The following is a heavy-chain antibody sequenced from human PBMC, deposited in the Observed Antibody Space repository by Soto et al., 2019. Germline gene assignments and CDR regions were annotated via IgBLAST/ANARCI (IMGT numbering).Heavy chain of an antibody. J-gene: IGHJ4*02. Sequence: GGSPRLSCAASGFIFNNYAMTWVRQAPGKGLEWVSTVTASGGGTFYANSVKGRFTISRDNSRNTLHLQMSSLRVEDTALYYCAKALVPALTAKFGYWGQGTLVTVSS. CDR3: AKALVPALTAKFGY. CDR1: GFIFNNYA. V-gene: IGHV3-23*01. CDR2: VTASGGGT. D-gene: IGHD5-18*01.